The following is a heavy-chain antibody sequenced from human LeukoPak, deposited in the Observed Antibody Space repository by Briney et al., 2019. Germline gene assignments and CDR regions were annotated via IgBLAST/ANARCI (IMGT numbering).Heavy chain of an antibody. V-gene: IGHV3-30-3*01. CDR2: ISYDGSNK. J-gene: IGHJ4*02. D-gene: IGHD4/OR15-4a*01. CDR1: GFTFSSYA. CDR3: ATPVANSPIDYFDY. Sequence: GGSLRLSCAASGFTFSSYAMHWVRQAPGKGLEWVAVISYDGSNKYYADSVKGRFTISRDNSKNTLYLQMNSLRAEDTAVYYCATPVANSPIDYFDYWGQGTLVTVSS.